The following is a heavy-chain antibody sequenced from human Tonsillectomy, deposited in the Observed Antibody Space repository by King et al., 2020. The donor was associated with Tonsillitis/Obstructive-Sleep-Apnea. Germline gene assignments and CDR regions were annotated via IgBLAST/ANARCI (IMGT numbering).Heavy chain of an antibody. V-gene: IGHV5-51*01. J-gene: IGHJ4*02. CDR2: IYPDDSDI. Sequence: QLVQSGAEVKKPGGSLRISCKGSGYSFSNFWIGWVRQMPGKGLEWMGVIYPDDSDIKYSPSFQGQVTMSADKSTNTAYLEWSSLKASDTAMYYCARETDDPSGPDSQWYFDYWGPGTLVTVSS. CDR3: ARETDDPSGPDSQWYFDY. D-gene: IGHD2-15*01. CDR1: GYSFSNFW.